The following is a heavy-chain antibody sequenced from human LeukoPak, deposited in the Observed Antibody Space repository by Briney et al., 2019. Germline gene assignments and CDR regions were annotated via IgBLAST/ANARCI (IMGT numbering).Heavy chain of an antibody. D-gene: IGHD3-9*01. CDR3: AKSLTSLKLYYFDY. V-gene: IGHV3-30*18. CDR2: ILYDGSNK. CDR1: GFTFSSYG. Sequence: PGRSLRLSCAASGFTFSSYGMHWVRQAPGKGLGWVAFILYDGSNKDYADSVKGRFTISRDNSNNTLYLQMNSLRDEDTAVYYCAKSLTSLKLYYFDYWGQGTLVTVSP. J-gene: IGHJ4*02.